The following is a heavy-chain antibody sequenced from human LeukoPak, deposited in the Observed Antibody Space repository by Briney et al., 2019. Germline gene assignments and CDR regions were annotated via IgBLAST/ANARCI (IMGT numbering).Heavy chain of an antibody. CDR3: ARGARSGWYHEGPSYYYGMDV. CDR1: GGSFSGYY. Sequence: SETLSLTCAVYGGSFSGYYWSWIRQPPGKGLEWIGEINHSGSTNYNPSLKSRVTISVDTSKNQFSLKLSSVTAADTAVYYCARGARSGWYHEGPSYYYGMDVWGQGTTVTVSS. J-gene: IGHJ6*02. CDR2: INHSGST. D-gene: IGHD6-19*01. V-gene: IGHV4-34*01.